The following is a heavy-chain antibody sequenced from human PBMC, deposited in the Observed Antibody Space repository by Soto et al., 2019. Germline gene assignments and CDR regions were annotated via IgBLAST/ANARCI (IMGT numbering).Heavy chain of an antibody. J-gene: IGHJ6*02. CDR2: ISAYNGNT. V-gene: IGHV1-18*04. D-gene: IGHD5-12*01. Sequence: GASVKVSCKASGYTFTGYYMHWVRQAPGQGLEWMGWISAYNGNTNYAQKLQGRVTMTTDTSTSTAYMELRSLRSDDTAVYYCARGALVGWLQYLRPPAYYYYGMDVWGQGTTVTVSS. CDR3: ARGALVGWLQYLRPPAYYYYGMDV. CDR1: GYTFTGYY.